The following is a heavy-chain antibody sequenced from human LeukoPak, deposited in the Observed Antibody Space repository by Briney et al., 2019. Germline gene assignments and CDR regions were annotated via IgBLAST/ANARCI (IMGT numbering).Heavy chain of an antibody. Sequence: GASVKVSCQASGYTFTGYYLHWGRQAPGQGLEWMGWINPNSGGTNYAQKFQGRVTMTRDKSISPAYMELSRLRCDDPAVYYCARSKYDYSNRREFDYWGQGTLVTVSP. D-gene: IGHD4-11*01. CDR2: INPNSGGT. J-gene: IGHJ4*02. CDR1: GYTFTGYY. CDR3: ARSKYDYSNRREFDY. V-gene: IGHV1-2*02.